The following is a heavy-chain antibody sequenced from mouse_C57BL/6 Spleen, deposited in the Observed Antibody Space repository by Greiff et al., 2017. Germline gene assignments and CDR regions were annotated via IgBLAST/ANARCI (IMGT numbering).Heavy chain of an antibody. CDR3: ARPLTTVVAHWYFDV. V-gene: IGHV5-17*01. D-gene: IGHD1-1*01. J-gene: IGHJ1*03. CDR2: ISSGSSTI. Sequence: EVQRVESGGGLVKPGGSLKLSCAASGFTFSDYGMHWVRQAPEKGLEWVAYISSGSSTIYYADTVKGRFTISRDNAKNTLFLQMTSLRSEDTAMYYCARPLTTVVAHWYFDVWGTGTTVTVSS. CDR1: GFTFSDYG.